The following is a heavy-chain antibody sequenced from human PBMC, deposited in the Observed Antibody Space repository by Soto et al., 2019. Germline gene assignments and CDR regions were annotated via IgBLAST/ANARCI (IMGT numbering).Heavy chain of an antibody. CDR2: IYYSGST. D-gene: IGHD5-18*01. V-gene: IGHV4-59*02. Sequence: SETLSLTCTVSSGSVSSYYWSWIRQPPGKGLEWIGYIYYSGSTNYNPSLKSRVTISVDTSKNQFSLKLSSVTAADTAVYYCARGGRGYSYGNDYWGQGTLVTVSS. CDR1: SGSVSSYY. CDR3: ARGGRGYSYGNDY. J-gene: IGHJ4*02.